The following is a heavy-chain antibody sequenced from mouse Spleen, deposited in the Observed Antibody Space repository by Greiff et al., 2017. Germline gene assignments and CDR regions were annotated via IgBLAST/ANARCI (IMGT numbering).Heavy chain of an antibody. V-gene: IGHV3-6*01. J-gene: IGHJ2*01. Sequence: VQLQQSGPGLVKPSQSLSLTCSVTGYSITSGYYWNWIRQFPGNKLEWMGYISYDGSNNYNPSLKNRISITRDTSKNQFFLKLNSVTTEDTATYYCARGGGYYGSLDYWGQGTTLTVSS. CDR3: ARGGGYYGSLDY. D-gene: IGHD1-1*01. CDR1: GYSITSGYY. CDR2: ISYDGSN.